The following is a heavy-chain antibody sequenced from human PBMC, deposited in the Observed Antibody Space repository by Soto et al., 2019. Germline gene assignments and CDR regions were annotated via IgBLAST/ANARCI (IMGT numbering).Heavy chain of an antibody. CDR1: GASISTGGYS. CDR2: IYESGRT. D-gene: IGHD1-26*01. J-gene: IGHJ5*02. Sequence: SETLSLTCIVSGASISTGGYSWSWIRQPPGKGPEWIGYIYESGRTYYKPSLKSRASISMDKSRNQFSVRLTSVTAADAAVYFCSRGDRYSGSFSDYFDPWGQGTLVTVSS. V-gene: IGHV4-30-2*01. CDR3: SRGDRYSGSFSDYFDP.